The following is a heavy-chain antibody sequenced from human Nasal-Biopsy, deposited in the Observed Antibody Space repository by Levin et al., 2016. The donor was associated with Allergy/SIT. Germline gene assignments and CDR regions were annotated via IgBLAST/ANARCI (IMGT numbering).Heavy chain of an antibody. CDR1: GGSYSGHA. Sequence: GSLRLSCGVYGGSYSGHAWNWIRQPPGKGPEWIGQIHYSGNHNYHPSLRSRVTILVDASKRQFSLKLTSVTAADTAVYYCARGHDVFDLWGQGTMVTVPA. CDR3: ARGHDVFDL. CDR2: IHYSGNH. J-gene: IGHJ3*01. V-gene: IGHV4-34*01.